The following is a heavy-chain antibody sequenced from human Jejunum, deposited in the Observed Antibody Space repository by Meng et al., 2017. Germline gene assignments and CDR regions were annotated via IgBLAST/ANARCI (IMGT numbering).Heavy chain of an antibody. CDR2: MYYHGST. CDR3: ARPHTSA. D-gene: IGHD2-21*01. Sequence: QLQVQESGPGLVKLSETLSLTCTVSGGSISSSSYYWGWIRQPPGKGLEWIGTMYYHGSTYYNPSLKSRVTISVDTSKNQFSLKLSSVTAADTAVYYCARPHTSAWGQGTLVTVSS. J-gene: IGHJ5*02. CDR1: GGSISSSSYY. V-gene: IGHV4-39*01.